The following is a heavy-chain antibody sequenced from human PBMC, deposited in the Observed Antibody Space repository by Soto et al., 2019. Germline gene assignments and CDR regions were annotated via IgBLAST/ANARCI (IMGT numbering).Heavy chain of an antibody. D-gene: IGHD3-22*01. CDR3: ATAGNYDSSGRDF. Sequence: ASVKVSCKAFGFIFNNYAISWVRQAPGRGLEWMGWISANSGNTNYAQKLQGRVTMTTDTSTSTAYMELRSLRSDDTAVYYCATAGNYDSSGRDFWRQLTLVTVSS. CDR2: ISANSGNT. CDR1: GFIFNNYA. V-gene: IGHV1-18*04. J-gene: IGHJ4*02.